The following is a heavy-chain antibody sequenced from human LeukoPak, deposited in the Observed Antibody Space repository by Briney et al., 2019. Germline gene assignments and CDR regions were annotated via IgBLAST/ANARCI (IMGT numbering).Heavy chain of an antibody. V-gene: IGHV1-8*02. J-gene: IGHJ4*02. CDR2: MNPNSGNT. CDR1: GGTFSSYA. CDR3: ARSIFGVVIRGNYFDY. D-gene: IGHD3-3*01. Sequence: GASVKVSCKASGGTFSSYAISWVRQATGQGLEWMGWMNPNSGNTGYAQKFQGRVNMTRNTSISTAYMELSSLRSEDTAVYYCARSIFGVVIRGNYFDYWGQGTLVTVSS.